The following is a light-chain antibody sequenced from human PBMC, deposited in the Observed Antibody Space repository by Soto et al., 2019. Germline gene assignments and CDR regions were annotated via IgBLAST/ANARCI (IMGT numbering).Light chain of an antibody. CDR2: EAT. Sequence: QSALTQPASVSGSPGQSITISCTGTSSDIGTYNLVSWYQHHPGNAPKLMIYEATKRPSGVSSRFSGYKSGNTASLTISGLQTEDEADYYCCSYAGGSTLVFGGGTKLTVL. V-gene: IGLV2-23*01. J-gene: IGLJ3*02. CDR1: SSDIGTYNL. CDR3: CSYAGGSTLV.